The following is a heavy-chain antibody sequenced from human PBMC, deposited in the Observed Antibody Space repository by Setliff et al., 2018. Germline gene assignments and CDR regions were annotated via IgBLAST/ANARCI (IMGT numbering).Heavy chain of an antibody. CDR2: INHSGST. Sequence: KASETLSLTCAVYGGSFSGYQWSWIRQPPGKGLEWIGEINHSGSTNYNPSLKSRVSISVEKSKNQFSLKLRSVTAADTAVYYCARLSWNGLRYYGLDVWGQGTTVTVSS. CDR3: ARLSWNGLRYYGLDV. J-gene: IGHJ6*02. CDR1: GGSFSGYQ. V-gene: IGHV4-34*01. D-gene: IGHD3-3*01.